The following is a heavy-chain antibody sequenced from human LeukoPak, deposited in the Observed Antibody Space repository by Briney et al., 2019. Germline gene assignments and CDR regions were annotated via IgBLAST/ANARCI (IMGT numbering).Heavy chain of an antibody. CDR1: GFSRRTSGVG. CDR2: SDWDDEK. CDR3: AHRPGPYGSGSYFDY. Sequence: SGPTLGDPTGALTLTCTFSGFSRRTSGVGGGWNRQPPVKAREWLALSDWDDEKRYSPFRKRRQTITEDTDRNQVGLTMTNMDPVDTATYFCAHRPGPYGSGSYFDYWGQGTLVTVSS. V-gene: IGHV2-5*02. D-gene: IGHD1-26*01. J-gene: IGHJ4*02.